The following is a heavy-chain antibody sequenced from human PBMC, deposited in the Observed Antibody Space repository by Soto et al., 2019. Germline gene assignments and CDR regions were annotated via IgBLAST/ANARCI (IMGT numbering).Heavy chain of an antibody. V-gene: IGHV4-4*02. CDR3: ARESTVRGATDY. D-gene: IGHD3-10*01. J-gene: IGHJ4*02. Sequence: PSETLSLTCAVSCGSISSSNWWSWGRQPPGKGLEWIGEIYHSGSTNYNPSLKSRVTISVDKSKNQFSLKLSSVTAADTAVYYCARESTVRGATDYWGQGTLVTVS. CDR2: IYHSGST. CDR1: CGSISSSNW.